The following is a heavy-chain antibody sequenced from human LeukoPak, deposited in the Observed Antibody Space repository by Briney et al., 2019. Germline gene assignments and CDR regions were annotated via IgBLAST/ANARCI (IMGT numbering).Heavy chain of an antibody. CDR2: INPNSGGT. J-gene: IGHJ5*02. CDR1: GYTFTSYY. V-gene: IGHV1-2*02. D-gene: IGHD1-20*01. CDR3: ARGRNWNDVNWFDP. Sequence: VASVKVSCKASGYTFTSYYMHWVRQAPGQGLEWVGWINPNSGGTKFAQKFQGRLTMTRDTSISTAYMELSRLRSDDTAVYYCARGRNWNDVNWFDPWGQGTLVTVSS.